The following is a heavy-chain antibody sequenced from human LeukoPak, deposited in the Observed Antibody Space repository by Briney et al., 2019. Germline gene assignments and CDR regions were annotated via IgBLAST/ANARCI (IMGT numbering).Heavy chain of an antibody. CDR2: IYYSGST. CDR1: GDSISTSSYY. CDR3: ARALGIPVGPDCSGGSCYLGVRKYYFDY. J-gene: IGHJ4*02. D-gene: IGHD2-15*01. Sequence: SETLSLTCTVSGDSISTSSYYWGWIRQPPGKGLEWIGYIYYSGSTNYNPSLKSRVTISVDTSKNQFSLKLSSVTAADTAVYYCARALGIPVGPDCSGGSCYLGVRKYYFDYWGQGTLVTVSS. V-gene: IGHV4-61*05.